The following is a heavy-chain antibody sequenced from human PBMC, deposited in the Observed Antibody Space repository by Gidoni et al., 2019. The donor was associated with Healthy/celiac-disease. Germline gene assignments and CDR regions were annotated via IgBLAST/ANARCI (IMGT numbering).Heavy chain of an antibody. CDR1: GGSISSYY. V-gene: IGHV4-59*01. CDR3: ARAFEGSGYCSGGSCPLGY. CDR2: IYYSGGT. D-gene: IGHD2-15*01. J-gene: IGHJ4*02. Sequence: QVQLQESGPGLVKPSETLSLTCTVSGGSISSYYWSWIRQPPGEGLEWIGYIYYSGGTNYNPSLKSRVTISVDTSKNQFSLKLSSVTAADTAVYYCARAFEGSGYCSGGSCPLGYWGQGTLVTVSS.